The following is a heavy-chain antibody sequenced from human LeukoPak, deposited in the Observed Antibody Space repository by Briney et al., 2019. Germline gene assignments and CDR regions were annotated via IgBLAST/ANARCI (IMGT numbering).Heavy chain of an antibody. D-gene: IGHD6-13*01. Sequence: GGSLRLSCAASGFPFSTYAMSWVRQAPGKGLEWVSSIRGSDGSTYYADSVKGRFAISRDNSKNTLYLQMNSLRVEDTAVYYCARDGFVGAADYWGQGTLVTVSS. CDR2: IRGSDGST. V-gene: IGHV3-23*01. CDR1: GFPFSTYA. J-gene: IGHJ4*02. CDR3: ARDGFVGAADY.